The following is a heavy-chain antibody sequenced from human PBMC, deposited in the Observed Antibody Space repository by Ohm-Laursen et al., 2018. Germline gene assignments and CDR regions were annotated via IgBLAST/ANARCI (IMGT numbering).Heavy chain of an antibody. CDR3: AKGTEEVPYYYGMDV. J-gene: IGHJ6*02. V-gene: IGHV3-23*01. D-gene: IGHD1-14*01. CDR1: GFTFTSYA. CDR2: ISGSAAST. Sequence: SLRLSCTASGFTFTSYAMTWVRQAPGRGLEWVSAISGSAASTYYADSVQGRFTISRDNSKNTLYLQMNSLRAEDTALYYCAKGTEEVPYYYGMDVWGQGTTVTVSS.